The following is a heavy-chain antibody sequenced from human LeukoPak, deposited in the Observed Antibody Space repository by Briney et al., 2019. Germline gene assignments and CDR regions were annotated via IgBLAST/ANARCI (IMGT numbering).Heavy chain of an antibody. Sequence: SETLSLTCTVSGYSISSGYYWGWIRQPPGKGLEWIGSIYHSGSTYYNPSLKSRVTISVDTSKNQFSLKLSSVTAADTAVYYCARGLSEYSSSWSYYYYYMDVWGKGATVTVSS. J-gene: IGHJ6*03. V-gene: IGHV4-38-2*02. D-gene: IGHD6-13*01. CDR2: IYHSGST. CDR1: GYSISSGYY. CDR3: ARGLSEYSSSWSYYYYYMDV.